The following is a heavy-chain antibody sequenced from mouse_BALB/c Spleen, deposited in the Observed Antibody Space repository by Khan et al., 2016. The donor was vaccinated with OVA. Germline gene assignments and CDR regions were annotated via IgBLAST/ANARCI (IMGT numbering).Heavy chain of an antibody. CDR1: GFAFSSYD. CDR3: ARQPSRTDYAMDY. CDR2: ISSRGSYT. J-gene: IGHJ4*01. Sequence: EVELVESGGGLVKPGGSLKLSCAASGFAFSSYDMPWVRQTPEKRLEWVATISSRGSYTYYPDRVKGRFTISRDNARNTLYLQMTSLRSEDTALYYCARQPSRTDYAMDYWGQGTSVTVSS. D-gene: IGHD4-1*01. V-gene: IGHV5-9*02.